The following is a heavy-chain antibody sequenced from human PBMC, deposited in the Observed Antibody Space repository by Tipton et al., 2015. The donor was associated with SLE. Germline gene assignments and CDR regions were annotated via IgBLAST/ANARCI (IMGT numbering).Heavy chain of an antibody. CDR1: GYTFTSYG. Sequence: QSGPEVKKPGASVKVSCKASGYTFTSYGISWVRQAPGQGLEWMGWISAYNGNTNYAQKLQGRVTMTTDTSTSTAYMELRSLRSDDTAVYYCARDGEVASFYYYYYYMDVWGKGTTVTVSS. V-gene: IGHV1-18*01. J-gene: IGHJ6*03. CDR2: ISAYNGNT. CDR3: ARDGEVASFYYYYYYMDV. D-gene: IGHD3-16*02.